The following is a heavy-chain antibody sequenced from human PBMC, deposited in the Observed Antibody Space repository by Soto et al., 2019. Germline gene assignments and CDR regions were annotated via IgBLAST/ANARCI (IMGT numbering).Heavy chain of an antibody. CDR3: ARDPLLNWGLSDGWFDP. V-gene: IGHV3-21*01. Sequence: EVQLVESGGGLVKPGGSLRLSCAASGFTFSSYSMNWVRQAPGQGLEWVSSISSSSSYIYYADSVKGRFTISRDNAKNSLYLQMNSLRAEDTAVYSCARDPLLNWGLSDGWFDPWGQGTLVTVSS. D-gene: IGHD7-27*01. CDR1: GFTFSSYS. CDR2: ISSSSSYI. J-gene: IGHJ5*02.